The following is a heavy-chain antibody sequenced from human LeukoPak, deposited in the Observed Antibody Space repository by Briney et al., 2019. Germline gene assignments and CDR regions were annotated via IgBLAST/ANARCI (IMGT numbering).Heavy chain of an antibody. CDR2: IYYSGNT. CDR1: GGSISSYY. Sequence: SETLSLTCTVSGGSISSYYWSWIRQPPGKGLECIGYIYYSGNTNYNPSLKSRVTISVDTSKNQFSLKLNSVTAADTAVYYCARDRSTVAMARWGVFDYWGQGTLVTVSS. V-gene: IGHV4-59*01. J-gene: IGHJ4*02. CDR3: ARDRSTVAMARWGVFDY. D-gene: IGHD5-12*01.